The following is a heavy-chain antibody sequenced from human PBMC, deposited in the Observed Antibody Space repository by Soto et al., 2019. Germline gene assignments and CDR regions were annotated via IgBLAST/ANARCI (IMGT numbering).Heavy chain of an antibody. J-gene: IGHJ6*02. V-gene: IGHV3-73*01. CDR2: IRSKANSYAT. Sequence: GGSLRLSCAASGFTFSGSAMHWVRQASGKGLEWVGRIRSKANSYATAYAASVKGRFTISRDDSKNTAYLQMNSLKTEDTAVYYCAKELYGAVSLFHPKTHRVGMDVWGQGTTVTVSS. CDR3: AKELYGAVSLFHPKTHRVGMDV. D-gene: IGHD4-17*01. CDR1: GFTFSGSA.